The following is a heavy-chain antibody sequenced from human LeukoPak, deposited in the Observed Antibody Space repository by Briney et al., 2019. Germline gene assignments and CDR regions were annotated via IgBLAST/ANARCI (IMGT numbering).Heavy chain of an antibody. D-gene: IGHD1-26*01. CDR2: ISGSGGST. CDR1: GFTFSSYA. CDR3: AKDSSRIVGATPIDY. Sequence: PGGSLRLSCAASGFTFSSYAMSWVRQAPGKGLEWVAGISGSGGSTYYADSVKGRFTISRDNSKNTLYLQMNSLRAEDTAVYYCAKDSSRIVGATPIDYWGQGTLVTVSS. V-gene: IGHV3-23*01. J-gene: IGHJ4*02.